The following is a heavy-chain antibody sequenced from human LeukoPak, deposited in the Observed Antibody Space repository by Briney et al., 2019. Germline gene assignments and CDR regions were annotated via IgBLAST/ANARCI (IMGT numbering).Heavy chain of an antibody. CDR3: PRVDCSGGSCHSAEQGPSDY. CDR1: GYTFTGYY. V-gene: IGHV1-2*02. J-gene: IGHJ4*02. Sequence: ASVKVSCKASGYTFTGYYMHWVRQAPGQGLDGMGWINPNSGGTNYAQQLQGRVTMTSATSISTAYMELSRLRSDDPAVYYCPRVDCSGGSCHSAEQGPSDYWRQGTLVNVSS. D-gene: IGHD2-15*01. CDR2: INPNSGGT.